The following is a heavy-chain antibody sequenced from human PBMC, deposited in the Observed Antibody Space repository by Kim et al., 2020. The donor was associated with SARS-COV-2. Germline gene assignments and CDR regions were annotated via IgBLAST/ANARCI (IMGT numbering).Heavy chain of an antibody. J-gene: IGHJ4*02. Sequence: ASVKVSCKVSGYTLTELSMHWVRQAPGKGLEWMGGFDPEDGETNYAQKFQGRVTMTEDTSTDTAYMELSSLRSEDTAVYYCATVYPYCTGGVCYGGYYFDYWGQGTLVTVSS. V-gene: IGHV1-24*01. CDR1: GYTLTELS. D-gene: IGHD2-8*02. CDR2: FDPEDGET. CDR3: ATVYPYCTGGVCYGGYYFDY.